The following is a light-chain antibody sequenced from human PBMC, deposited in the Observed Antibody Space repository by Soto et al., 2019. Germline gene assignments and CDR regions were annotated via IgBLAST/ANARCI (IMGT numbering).Light chain of an antibody. CDR1: SRDVGVYNY. Sequence: QSALTQPASVSGSPGQSTTISCTGNSRDVGVYNYVSWYQQHPDKAPKLMIYDVSNRPSGVSDRFSGSKSGNTASLTISGIQAEDEADYYCSSYTSTGTSVVFGGGTKLTVL. CDR3: SSYTSTGTSVV. CDR2: DVS. V-gene: IGLV2-14*01. J-gene: IGLJ2*01.